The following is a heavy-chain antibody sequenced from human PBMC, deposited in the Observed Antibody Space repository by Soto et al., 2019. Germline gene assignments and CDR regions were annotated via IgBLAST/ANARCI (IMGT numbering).Heavy chain of an antibody. D-gene: IGHD6-13*01. CDR2: ISGSGGST. CDR1: GFTFSSYA. CDR3: AKDEYSSSTRGPSYGMDV. Sequence: LRLSCAASGFTFSSYAMSWVRQAPGKGLEWVSAISGSGGSTYYADSVKGRFTISRDNSKNTLYLQMNSMRAEDTAVYYCAKDEYSSSTRGPSYGMDVWGQGTTVTVSS. J-gene: IGHJ6*02. V-gene: IGHV3-23*01.